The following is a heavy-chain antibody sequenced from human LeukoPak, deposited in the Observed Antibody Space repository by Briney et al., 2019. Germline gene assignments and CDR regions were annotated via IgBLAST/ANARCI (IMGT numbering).Heavy chain of an antibody. V-gene: IGHV4-59*01. D-gene: IGHD4-11*01. CDR3: ARDPTRSGLDY. Sequence: SETLSLTCTVSGGSISGYYWSWIRQPPGKGLEWIGYIYDSGSTNYNPSLKSRVTISVDTSKNQFSLKLSSVTAADMAVYYCARDPTRSGLDYWGQGTLVTVSS. CDR2: IYDSGST. J-gene: IGHJ4*02. CDR1: GGSISGYY.